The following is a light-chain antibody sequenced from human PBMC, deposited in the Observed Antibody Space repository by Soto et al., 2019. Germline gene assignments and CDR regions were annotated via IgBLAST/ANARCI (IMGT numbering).Light chain of an antibody. CDR1: QTISGTS. V-gene: IGKV3-20*01. Sequence: EVVLTQYPRTLSLSPGERVTLSCRASQTISGTSLAWYQQRLSQAPRLLIYGASSRAPGVPNRFSGSGSGTDFTLTVFRLEPEDFAVFYCQQYASSPPTFGQGTKLEI. CDR3: QQYASSPPT. CDR2: GAS. J-gene: IGKJ2*01.